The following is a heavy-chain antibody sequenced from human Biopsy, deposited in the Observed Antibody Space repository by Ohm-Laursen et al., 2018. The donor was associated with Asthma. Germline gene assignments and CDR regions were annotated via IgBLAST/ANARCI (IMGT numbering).Heavy chain of an antibody. D-gene: IGHD6-13*01. CDR2: IYYSGTT. CDR3: VRGSSSWHHGPFHYYYGLDV. Sequence: SDTLSLTCVVSGVSISAYYWGWIRQPPGKGLEWIGSIYYSGTTYYNPSLESRVTVSADTSKNQFSLKLTSVTAADTAVYYCVRGSSSWHHGPFHYYYGLDVWGQRTTATVSS. V-gene: IGHV4-39*01. J-gene: IGHJ6*02. CDR1: GVSISAYY.